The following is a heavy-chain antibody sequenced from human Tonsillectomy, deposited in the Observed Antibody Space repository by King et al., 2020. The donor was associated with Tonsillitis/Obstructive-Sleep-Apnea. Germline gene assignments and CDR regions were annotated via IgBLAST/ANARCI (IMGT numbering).Heavy chain of an antibody. V-gene: IGHV3-30*03. CDR3: ARREFYAHTSLVA. CDR1: GFIFSNYG. J-gene: IGHJ5*02. CDR2: ISYDGSNK. D-gene: IGHD3-16*01. Sequence: VQLVESGGGVVHPGRSLRLSCAASGFIFSNYGMHWVRQAPGKGLEWVAVISYDGSNKYYADSVKGRFTTSRDNSKHTLYLQMNNMRGEDTAVYYCARREFYAHTSLVAWGQGTLVTVSS.